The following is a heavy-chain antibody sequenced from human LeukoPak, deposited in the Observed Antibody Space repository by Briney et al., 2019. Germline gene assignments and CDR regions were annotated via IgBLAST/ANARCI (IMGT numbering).Heavy chain of an antibody. CDR3: AGYDSRGYYSTYFDY. CDR1: GFTFSSYA. D-gene: IGHD3-22*01. Sequence: GGSLRLSCAASGFTFSSYAMSWVRQAPGKGLEWVSAISGSGGSTYYADSVKGRFTISRDNAKNTLYLQMNSLRAEDTAVYYCAGYDSRGYYSTYFDYWGQGTLVTVSS. V-gene: IGHV3-23*01. J-gene: IGHJ4*02. CDR2: ISGSGGST.